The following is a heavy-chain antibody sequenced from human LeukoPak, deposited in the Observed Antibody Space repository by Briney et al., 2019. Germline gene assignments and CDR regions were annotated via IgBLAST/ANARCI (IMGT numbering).Heavy chain of an antibody. CDR2: IYHSGST. CDR3: ARETMVRFDP. D-gene: IGHD3-10*01. Sequence: SETLSVTCTVSGYSITSGYYWGWIRQPPGMGLEWIGSIYHSGSTHYNPSLKSRVTISVDTSTNQFSLKLSSVTAADTAVYYCARETMVRFDPWGQGTLVTVSS. J-gene: IGHJ5*02. V-gene: IGHV4-38-2*02. CDR1: GYSITSGYY.